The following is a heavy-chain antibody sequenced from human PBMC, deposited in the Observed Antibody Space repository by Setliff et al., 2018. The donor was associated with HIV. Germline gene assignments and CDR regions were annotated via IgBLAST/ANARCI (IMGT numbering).Heavy chain of an antibody. J-gene: IGHJ5*02. CDR1: GGSFRGYY. CDR2: IDHSGST. D-gene: IGHD6-13*01. V-gene: IGHV4-34*01. CDR3: ARGTKGSRWSVTRINWFDT. Sequence: SETLSLTCAVYGGSFRGYYWNWIRQSPDKGLEWIGEIDHSGSTNYNPSLRSRVIMSADTPKSQFSLNLTSLAAGDTAVYYCARGTKGSRWSVTRINWFDTWGQGTLVTVSS.